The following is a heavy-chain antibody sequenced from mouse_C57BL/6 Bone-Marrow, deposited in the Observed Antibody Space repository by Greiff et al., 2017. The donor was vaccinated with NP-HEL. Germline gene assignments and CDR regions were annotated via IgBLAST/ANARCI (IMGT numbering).Heavy chain of an antibody. D-gene: IGHD1-1*01. J-gene: IGHJ2*01. CDR2: INYDGSST. V-gene: IGHV5-16*01. CDR1: GFTFSDYY. CDR3: ARSSITTVVAHFDY. Sequence: EVKVVESEGGLVQPGSSMKLSCTASGFTFSDYYMAWVRQVPEKGLEWVANINYDGSSTYYLDSLQSRFIISRDNAKNILYLQMSSLKSEDTATYYCARSSITTVVAHFDYWGQGTTLTVSS.